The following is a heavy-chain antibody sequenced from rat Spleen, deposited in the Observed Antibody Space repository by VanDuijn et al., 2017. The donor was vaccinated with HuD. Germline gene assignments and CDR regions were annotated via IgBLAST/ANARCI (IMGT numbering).Heavy chain of an antibody. J-gene: IGHJ3*01. D-gene: IGHD1-8*01. V-gene: IGHV5-20*01. Sequence: EVQLVESGGGLVQPGRSMKLSCAASGFTFSDYGTAWVFQAPTKGLEWVASISYDGGSTYYRDSVKGRFTISRDNAKSTLYLQMESLRSEDTATYYCVKDLDYSSDNWFGYWGQGTLVTVSS. CDR3: VKDLDYSSDNWFGY. CDR1: GFTFSDYG. CDR2: ISYDGGST.